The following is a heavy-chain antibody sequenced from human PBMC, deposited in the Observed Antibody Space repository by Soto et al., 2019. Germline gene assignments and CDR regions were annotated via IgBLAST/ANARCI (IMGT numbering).Heavy chain of an antibody. J-gene: IGHJ6*02. D-gene: IGHD5-18*01. V-gene: IGHV3-30-3*01. CDR1: GFTFSSYA. Sequence: QVQLVESGGGVVQPGRSLRLSCAASGFTFSSYAMHWVRQAPGKGLEWVAVISYDGSNKYYADSVKGRFTISRDNSKNTLYLQMNSLRAEDTAVYYCARDAPDNTAMAPMIYYYYYGMDVWGQGTTVTVSS. CDR3: ARDAPDNTAMAPMIYYYYYGMDV. CDR2: ISYDGSNK.